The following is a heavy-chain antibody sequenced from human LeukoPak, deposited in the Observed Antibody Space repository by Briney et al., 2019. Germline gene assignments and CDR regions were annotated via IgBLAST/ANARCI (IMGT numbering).Heavy chain of an antibody. V-gene: IGHV3-74*01. CDR2: INSDGSNT. CDR1: GFTFSSYW. CDR3: ARRGSLYYFDY. J-gene: IGHJ4*02. D-gene: IGHD6-13*01. Sequence: GGSLRLSCAASGFTFSSYWMHWVRQAPGKGLVWVSRINSDGSNTSYADSVKGRFTISRDNAKNTLYLQMNSLRAEDTAVYYCARRGSLYYFDYWGQGTLVTVSS.